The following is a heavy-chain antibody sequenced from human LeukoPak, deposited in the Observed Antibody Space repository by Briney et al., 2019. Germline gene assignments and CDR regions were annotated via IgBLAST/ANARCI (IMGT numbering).Heavy chain of an antibody. CDR1: GASINSSPYY. CDR3: ARQQLGQLAPLRN. Sequence: SETLSLTCTVSGASINSSPYYWDWIRQPPGKGLEWMGSVSTSGTTYYNPSLKSRVTISVDTSKNQFSLKVTSMTAADTAVYYCARQQLGQLAPLRNWGQGTLVTVSS. CDR2: VSTSGTT. D-gene: IGHD1-1*01. V-gene: IGHV4-39*01. J-gene: IGHJ4*02.